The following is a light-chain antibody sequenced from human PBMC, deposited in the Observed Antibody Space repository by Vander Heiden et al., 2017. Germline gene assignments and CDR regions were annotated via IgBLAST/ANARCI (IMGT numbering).Light chain of an antibody. CDR1: QGISSY. J-gene: IGKJ3*01. V-gene: IGKV1-9*01. CDR3: QQLNSYPFT. CDR2: AAS. Sequence: DIQLTQSPSFLSASVGDRVTITCRASQGISSYLAWYQQKPGKAPKLLIYAASTLQSGVPSRFSGSGSGTEFTLTISSLQPADFATYYCQQLNSYPFTFGPATKVDIK.